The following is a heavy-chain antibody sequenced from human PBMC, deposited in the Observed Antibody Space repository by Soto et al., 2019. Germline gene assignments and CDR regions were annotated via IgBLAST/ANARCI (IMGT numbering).Heavy chain of an antibody. CDR2: ISGSGGST. CDR1: GFTFSSHA. CDR3: GKNMITCGGVILPPEHS. D-gene: IGHD3-16*01. V-gene: IGHV3-23*01. J-gene: IGHJ4*02. Sequence: LXLSFASPGFTFSSHAMSGVRQAPGKGLEWVSAISGSGGSTSYADSVKGGFTISRDNYKNTLYLQMNSLRAEDTAVYYCGKNMITCGGVILPPEHSWGQGTLVTVSS.